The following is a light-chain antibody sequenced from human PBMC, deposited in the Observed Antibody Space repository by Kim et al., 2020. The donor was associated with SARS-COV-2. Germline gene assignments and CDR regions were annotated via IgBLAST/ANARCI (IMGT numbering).Light chain of an antibody. CDR1: HSVSSSY. CDR2: GAS. V-gene: IGKV3-20*01. Sequence: PGEQATPYCRAGHSVSSSYLAWYQQKPGQAPRLLIYGASSRATGIPDRFSGSGSGTDFTLTISRLEPEDFAVYYCQQYGSSPRTFGQGTKVDIK. CDR3: QQYGSSPRT. J-gene: IGKJ1*01.